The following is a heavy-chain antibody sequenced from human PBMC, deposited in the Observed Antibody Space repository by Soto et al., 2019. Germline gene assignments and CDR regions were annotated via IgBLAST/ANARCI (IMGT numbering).Heavy chain of an antibody. D-gene: IGHD4-17*01. CDR1: GFTFSSYA. V-gene: IGHV3-23*01. J-gene: IGHJ4*02. CDR3: AKDPKRTHRPDYGDQIDY. Sequence: GGSLRLSCAASGFTFSSYAMSWVRQAPGKGLEWVSAISGSGGSTYYADSVKGRFTISRDNSKNTLYLQMNSLRAEDTAVYYCAKDPKRTHRPDYGDQIDYWGQGTLVTVSS. CDR2: ISGSGGST.